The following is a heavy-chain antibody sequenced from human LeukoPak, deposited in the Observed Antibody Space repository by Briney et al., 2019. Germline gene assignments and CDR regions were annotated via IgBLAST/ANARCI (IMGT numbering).Heavy chain of an antibody. CDR2: ISGNGGST. V-gene: IGHV3-23*01. CDR1: GGSFSGYY. CDR3: AKGMRQFDY. Sequence: ETLSLTCAVYGGSFSGYYWSWIRQPPGKGLEWVSGISGNGGSTYNADSVKGRFTISRDNSKNTLYLQMNSLRAEDTAVYYCAKGMRQFDYWGQGTLVTVSS. J-gene: IGHJ4*02.